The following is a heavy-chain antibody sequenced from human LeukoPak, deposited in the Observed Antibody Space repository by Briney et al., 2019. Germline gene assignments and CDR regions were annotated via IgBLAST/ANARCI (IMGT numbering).Heavy chain of an antibody. D-gene: IGHD5-18*01. CDR2: IYYSGST. J-gene: IGHJ3*02. Sequence: SETLSLTCTVSGGSISSYYWSWIRQPPGKGLEWIGYIYYSGSTTYKPSLKSRVPISVDTSKNHFSLKLSSVTAADTAVYYCASIPLNTAGDDAFDIWGQGTMVTVSS. CDR1: GGSISSYY. CDR3: ASIPLNTAGDDAFDI. V-gene: IGHV4-59*08.